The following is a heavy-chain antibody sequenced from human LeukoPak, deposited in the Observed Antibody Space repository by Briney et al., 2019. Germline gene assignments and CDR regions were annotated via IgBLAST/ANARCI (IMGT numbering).Heavy chain of an antibody. CDR3: ARAHLYSYEADD. Sequence: ASVKVSCKASGYTFTSYGISWVRQAPGQGLEWMGWISAYNGNTNYAQKFQGRVTITRDTSASTAYMELSSLRSEDTAVYYCARAHLYSYEADDWGQGTLVTVSS. CDR1: GYTFTSYG. V-gene: IGHV1-18*01. J-gene: IGHJ4*02. D-gene: IGHD5-18*01. CDR2: ISAYNGNT.